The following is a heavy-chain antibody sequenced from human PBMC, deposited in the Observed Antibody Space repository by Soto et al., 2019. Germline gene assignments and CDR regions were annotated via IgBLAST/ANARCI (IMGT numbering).Heavy chain of an antibody. D-gene: IGHD1-1*01. CDR2: IYPGGVNI. CDR3: ARDQCWNDLFGWFDP. CDR1: GYSFTSHY. J-gene: IGHJ5*02. Sequence: GASVKVSCKAIGYSFTSHYMHWVRQAPGQGLEWMGTIYPGGVNIGYAQKFKGRVTMTKDTSTSTVYMELNSLTSEDTAVYYCARDQCWNDLFGWFDPWGQGTLFTVSS. V-gene: IGHV1-46*03.